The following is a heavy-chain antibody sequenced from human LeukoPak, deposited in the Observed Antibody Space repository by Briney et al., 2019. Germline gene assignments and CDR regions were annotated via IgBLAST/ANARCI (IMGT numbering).Heavy chain of an antibody. Sequence: GGSLRFSCGASGFTFSIYGMHWVRQAPGKGLEWVAYTRYDGGQKYYADSVRGRFTISRDNSKNTLYLQMDSLRAEDTAVYYCAKVSPGRTGTTVGFDYWGQGTLVTVSS. D-gene: IGHD1-7*01. CDR2: TRYDGGQK. CDR3: AKVSPGRTGTTVGFDY. CDR1: GFTFSIYG. J-gene: IGHJ4*02. V-gene: IGHV3-30*02.